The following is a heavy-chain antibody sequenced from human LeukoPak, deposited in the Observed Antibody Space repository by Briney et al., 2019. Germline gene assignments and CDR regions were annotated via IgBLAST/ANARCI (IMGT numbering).Heavy chain of an antibody. D-gene: IGHD2-2*01. V-gene: IGHV3-48*03. J-gene: IGHJ6*02. CDR2: ISSSGSTI. Sequence: GGSLRLSCAASGFTFSSYEMNWIRQAPGKGLEWVSYISSSGSTIYYADSVKGRFTISRDNAKNSLYLQMNSLRAEDTAVYYCARGALNYCSSTSCYTYYYGMDVWDQGTTVTVSS. CDR3: ARGALNYCSSTSCYTYYYGMDV. CDR1: GFTFSSYE.